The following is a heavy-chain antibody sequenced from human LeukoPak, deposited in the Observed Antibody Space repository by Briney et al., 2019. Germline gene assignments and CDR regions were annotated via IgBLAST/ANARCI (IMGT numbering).Heavy chain of an antibody. D-gene: IGHD5-24*01. CDR3: ARDGYNEFAFRPNRGYFDY. J-gene: IGHJ4*02. CDR1: GFTFSSYA. Sequence: PGGSLRLSCAASGFTFSSYAMHWVRQAPGKGLEWVAVISYDGSNKYYADSVKDRFTISRDNSKNTLYLQMNSLKAEDTAVYYCARDGYNEFAFRPNRGYFDYWGQGTLVTVSS. CDR2: ISYDGSNK. V-gene: IGHV3-30-3*01.